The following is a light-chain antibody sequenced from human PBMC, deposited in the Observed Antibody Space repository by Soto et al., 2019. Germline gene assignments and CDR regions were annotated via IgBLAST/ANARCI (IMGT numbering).Light chain of an antibody. Sequence: QSVLTQPPSVSGAPGQRVTISCTESSSNIGAGYDVHWYQQLPGTAPKLLIYGNTNRPSGVPDRFSGSKSGTSASLAITGLQAEDEAAYYCRSYDSSLSAWVFGGGTTLTVL. V-gene: IGLV1-40*01. J-gene: IGLJ3*02. CDR2: GNT. CDR3: RSYDSSLSAWV. CDR1: SSNIGAGYD.